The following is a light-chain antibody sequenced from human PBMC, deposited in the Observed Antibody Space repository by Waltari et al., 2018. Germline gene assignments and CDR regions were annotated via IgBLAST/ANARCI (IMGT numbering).Light chain of an antibody. V-gene: IGKV3-20*01. J-gene: IGKJ1*01. Sequence: ELVLTQSPGTLSLSPGERATLSCRASQSVSSSYLAWYQQKPGQAPRRLIYGASSRATGIPDRFSGSGSGTDFTLTISSLEPEDFAVYYYQQYGSSPRSFGQGTKVEIK. CDR2: GAS. CDR1: QSVSSSY. CDR3: QQYGSSPRS.